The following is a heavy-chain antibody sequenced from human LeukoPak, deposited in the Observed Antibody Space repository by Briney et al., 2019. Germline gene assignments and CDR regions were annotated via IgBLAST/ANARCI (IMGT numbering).Heavy chain of an antibody. Sequence: ASVKVSCKASGYTFTSYYMHWVRQAPGQGLEWMGSSDPEDGETIYAQKFQGRVTMTEDTSTDTAYMELSSLRSEDTAVYYCATTYSSSWYGDHYFDYWGQGTLVTVSS. CDR1: GYTFTSYY. V-gene: IGHV1-24*01. CDR3: ATTYSSSWYGDHYFDY. CDR2: SDPEDGET. D-gene: IGHD6-13*01. J-gene: IGHJ4*02.